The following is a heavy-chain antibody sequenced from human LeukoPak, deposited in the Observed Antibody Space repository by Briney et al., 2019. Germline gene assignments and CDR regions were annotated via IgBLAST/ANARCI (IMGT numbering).Heavy chain of an antibody. CDR1: GFSFNSYS. CDR3: AREGRAEIDY. V-gene: IGHV3-21*01. Sequence: GGSLRLSCAASGFSFNSYSITWVRQAPGNGLEWVSSISSSGMYIYYADTMKGRFTISRDNAKNSASLQMTSLGAADTAVYYCAREGRAEIDYWGQGILVTVSS. CDR2: ISSSGMYI. J-gene: IGHJ4*02. D-gene: IGHD5-24*01.